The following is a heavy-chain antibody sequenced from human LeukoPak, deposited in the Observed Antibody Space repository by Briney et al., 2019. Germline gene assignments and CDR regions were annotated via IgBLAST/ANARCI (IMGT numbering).Heavy chain of an antibody. CDR1: GFSFSSHA. CDR2: IDISGGST. V-gene: IGHV3-23*01. J-gene: IGHJ4*02. D-gene: IGHD1-1*01. CDR3: ANEVRPNDY. Sequence: GGSLRLSCAASGFSFSSHAMCWVRQAPGKGLEWVSSIDISGGSTYYADSVQGRFTISRDNSKNTLYLQMNGLRAEDTALYYCANEVRPNDYWGQGTLVTVSS.